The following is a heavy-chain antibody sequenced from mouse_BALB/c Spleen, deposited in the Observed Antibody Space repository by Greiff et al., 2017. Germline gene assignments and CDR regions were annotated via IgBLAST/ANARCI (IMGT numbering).Heavy chain of an antibody. J-gene: IGHJ4*01. V-gene: IGHV3-6*02. CDR1: GYSITSGYY. CDR2: ISYDGSN. CDR3: ARAGIYYHAMDY. Sequence: EVQRVESGPGLVKPSQSLSLTCSVTGYSITSGYYWNWIRQFPGNKLEWMGYISYDGSNNYNPSLKNRISITRDTSKNQFFLKLNSVTTEDTATYYCARAGIYYHAMDYWGQGTSVTVSS.